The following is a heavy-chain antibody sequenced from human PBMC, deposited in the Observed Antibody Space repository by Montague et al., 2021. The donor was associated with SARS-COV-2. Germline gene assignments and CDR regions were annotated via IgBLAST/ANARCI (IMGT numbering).Heavy chain of an antibody. D-gene: IGHD3-22*01. V-gene: IGHV3-23*01. CDR1: GFTFSSYA. CDR2: ISDSGGST. CDR3: AKGGERITMIVVVITLADFDX. Sequence: SLRLSCAASGFTFSSYAMSWVRQAPGKGLEWVSGISDSGGSTYYADSVKGRFTISRDNSKNTLYLQMNSLRAEDTAVYYCAKGGERITMIVVVITLADFDXWGQGTLATVSS. J-gene: IGHJ4*02.